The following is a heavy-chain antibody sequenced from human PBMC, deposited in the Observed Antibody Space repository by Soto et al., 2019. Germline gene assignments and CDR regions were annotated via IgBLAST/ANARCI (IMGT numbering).Heavy chain of an antibody. D-gene: IGHD1-26*01. CDR3: ANDLGVGAQIRRYYYYGMDV. CDR1: GFTFSSYG. CDR2: ISYDGSNK. J-gene: IGHJ6*02. V-gene: IGHV3-30*18. Sequence: QVQLVESGGGVVQPGRSLRLSCAASGFTFSSYGMHWVRQAPGKGLEWVAVISYDGSNKYYADSVKGRFTISRDNSKTTLDLQMKSLRAEDPGVYYCANDLGVGAQIRRYYYYGMDVWGQGTTVTVSS.